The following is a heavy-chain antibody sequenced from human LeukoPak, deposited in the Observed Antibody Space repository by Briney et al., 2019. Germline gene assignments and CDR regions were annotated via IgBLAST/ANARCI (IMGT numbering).Heavy chain of an antibody. CDR3: ARVYGSGSYFPLYYYYYYMDV. CDR1: GGSISSSSYY. Sequence: SETLSLTCTVSGGSISSSSYYWGWIRQPPGKGLEWIGSIYYSGSSYYNPSLKSRVTISVDTSKNQFSLRLSSVTAADTAVYYCARVYGSGSYFPLYYYYYYMDVWGKGTTVTISS. J-gene: IGHJ6*03. CDR2: IYYSGSS. D-gene: IGHD3-10*01. V-gene: IGHV4-39*07.